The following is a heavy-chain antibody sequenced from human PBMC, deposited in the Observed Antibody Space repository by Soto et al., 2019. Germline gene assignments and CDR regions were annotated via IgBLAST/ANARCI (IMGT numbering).Heavy chain of an antibody. D-gene: IGHD5-12*01. CDR3: AKMATIRDFDY. J-gene: IGHJ4*02. CDR1: GGSFSGYY. V-gene: IGHV4-34*01. CDR2: INHSGST. Sequence: PSETLSLTCAVYGGSFSGYYWSWIRQPPGKGLEWIGEINHSGSTNYNPSLKSRVTISVDTPKNQFSLKLSSVTAADTAVYYCAKMATIRDFDYWGQGTLVTVSS.